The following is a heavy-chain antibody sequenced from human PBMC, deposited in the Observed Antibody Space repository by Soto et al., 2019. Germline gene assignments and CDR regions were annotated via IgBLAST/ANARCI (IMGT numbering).Heavy chain of an antibody. D-gene: IGHD2-15*01. CDR3: VRLIGNSWLDQ. V-gene: IGHV4-39*01. J-gene: IGHJ4*02. Sequence: SETLSLTCTVSGGSISSSSYYWGWIRQPPGKGLEWIGSIYYSGSTYYNPSLKSRISINPDTSKNQFSLQLDSLTPEDTAVYFCVRLIGNSWLDQWGQGTLVTVSS. CDR1: GGSISSSSYY. CDR2: IYYSGST.